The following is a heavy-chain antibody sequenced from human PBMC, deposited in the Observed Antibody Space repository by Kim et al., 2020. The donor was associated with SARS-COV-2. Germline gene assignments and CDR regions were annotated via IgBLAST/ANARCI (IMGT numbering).Heavy chain of an antibody. CDR3: ARESAVCADARDI. V-gene: IGHV3-48*03. Sequence: GGSLRLSCEASGFIFSNHEINWVRQAPGKGLEWISYVSGNGRASYYADSVKGRFTISRDNAKNSLYLQMNSLRAEDTAVYYCARESAVCADARDIWGQATMVTVS. CDR2: VSGNGRAS. CDR1: GFIFSNHE. D-gene: IGHD2-8*01. J-gene: IGHJ3*02.